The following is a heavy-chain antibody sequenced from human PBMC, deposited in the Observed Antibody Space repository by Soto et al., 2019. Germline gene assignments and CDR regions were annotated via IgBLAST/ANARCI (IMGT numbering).Heavy chain of an antibody. V-gene: IGHV3-23*01. CDR1: GFTFSSYA. CDR2: ISGSGGST. CDR3: ASEGDSSSGYGFDY. D-gene: IGHD6-13*01. Sequence: HPGGSLRLSCAASGFTFSSYAMSWVRQAPGKGLEWVSAISGSGGSTYYADSVKGRFTISRDNSKNTPYLQMNSLRAEDTAVYYCASEGDSSSGYGFDYWGQGTLVTVSS. J-gene: IGHJ4*02.